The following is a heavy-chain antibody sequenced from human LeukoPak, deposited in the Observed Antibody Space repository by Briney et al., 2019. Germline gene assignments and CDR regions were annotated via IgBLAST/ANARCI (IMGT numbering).Heavy chain of an antibody. CDR1: GYTFTSYD. Sequence: ASVKVSCKASGYTFTSYDINWVRQATGQGLEWMGWVNPNSGNTDYAQRFQGRVTMTRNTSISTAYMELRSLRSDDTAVYYCAKVRGIAAAGPYYYYYMDVWGKGTTVTVSS. CDR2: VNPNSGNT. J-gene: IGHJ6*03. D-gene: IGHD6-13*01. V-gene: IGHV1-8*01. CDR3: AKVRGIAAAGPYYYYYMDV.